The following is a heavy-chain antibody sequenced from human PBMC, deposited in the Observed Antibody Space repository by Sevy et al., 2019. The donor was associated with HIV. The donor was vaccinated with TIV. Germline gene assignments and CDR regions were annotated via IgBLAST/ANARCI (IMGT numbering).Heavy chain of an antibody. CDR3: ARDPAGYCSGGSCYGDTGWFDP. CDR1: GFTVSSNY. CDR2: IYSGGST. Sequence: GGSLRLSCAASGFTVSSNYMSWVRQAPGKGLEWVSVIYSGGSTYYADSGKGRFTISRDNSKNTLYLQMNSLRAEDTAVYYCARDPAGYCSGGSCYGDTGWFDPWGQGTLVTVSS. V-gene: IGHV3-53*01. J-gene: IGHJ5*02. D-gene: IGHD2-15*01.